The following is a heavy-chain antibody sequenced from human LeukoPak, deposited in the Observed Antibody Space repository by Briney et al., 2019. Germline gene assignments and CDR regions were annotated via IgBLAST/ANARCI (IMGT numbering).Heavy chain of an antibody. CDR2: IYYTGST. J-gene: IGHJ4*02. CDR3: ARRGFGELPIPPFDY. D-gene: IGHD3-10*01. V-gene: IGHV4-39*07. Sequence: PSETLSLTCTVSGGSITSSSYYWGWIRQPPGKGPEWIGSIYYTGSTNYNPSLKSRVTISVDTSKNQFSLKLSSVTAADTAVYYCARRGFGELPIPPFDYWGQGTLVTVSS. CDR1: GGSITSSSYY.